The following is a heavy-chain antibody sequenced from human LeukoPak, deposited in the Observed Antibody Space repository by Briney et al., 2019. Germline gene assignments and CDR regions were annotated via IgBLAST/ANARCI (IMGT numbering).Heavy chain of an antibody. CDR2: IRSKAYGGTT. CDR3: TRDNYGDYSLMAFDY. Sequence: GGSLRLSCTASGFTFGDYAMSWFRQAPGKGLEWAGFIRSKAYGGTTEYAASVKGRFTISRDDSKSIAYLQMNSLKTEDTAVYYCTRDNYGDYSLMAFDYWGQGTLVTVSS. J-gene: IGHJ4*02. CDR1: GFTFGDYA. D-gene: IGHD4-17*01. V-gene: IGHV3-49*03.